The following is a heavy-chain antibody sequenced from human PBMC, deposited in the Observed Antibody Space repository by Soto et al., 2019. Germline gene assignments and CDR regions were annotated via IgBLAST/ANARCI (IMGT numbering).Heavy chain of an antibody. CDR1: GFSLSNSGVG. J-gene: IGHJ4*02. CDR2: IYWDDSK. V-gene: IGHV2-5*02. Sequence: QITLKESGPSLVRPTQTLTLTCAFSGFSLSNSGVGVGWIRQPPGKALEWLAVIYWDDSKHYSPSLRSRLTITKVTSKDQVVLTMTNMNPMYTSTYCCAHKGPEDWPLDYWGQGTLVTVSS. D-gene: IGHD3-9*01. CDR3: AHKGPEDWPLDY.